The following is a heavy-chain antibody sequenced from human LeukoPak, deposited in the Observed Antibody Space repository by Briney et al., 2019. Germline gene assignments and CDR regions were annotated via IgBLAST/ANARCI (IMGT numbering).Heavy chain of an antibody. J-gene: IGHJ3*02. Sequence: GGSLRLSCAASGFTFSSDGMHWVRQAPGKGLEWVAFIRYDGSNKYYADSVKGRFTISRDNSKNTLYLQMNSLRAEDTAVYYCAKGSSGWYGNAFDIWGQGTMVTVSS. CDR2: IRYDGSNK. V-gene: IGHV3-30*02. CDR1: GFTFSSDG. D-gene: IGHD6-19*01. CDR3: AKGSSGWYGNAFDI.